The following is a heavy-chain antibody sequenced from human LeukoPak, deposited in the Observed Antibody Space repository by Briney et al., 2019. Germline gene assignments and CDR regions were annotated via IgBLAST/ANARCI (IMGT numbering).Heavy chain of an antibody. D-gene: IGHD5-12*01. V-gene: IGHV3-23*01. CDR1: GFTFSSYA. CDR2: IIGSGGST. J-gene: IGHJ4*02. Sequence: GGAPRDSCAAPGFTFSSYAMSWVRQAPGNGLEWVSAIIGSGGSTYYADCVKGRFTISRENSKNTLYLQMNSLRAEDTAVYYCAKEPRTSIPVDIVATAPFDYWGQGTLVTVSS. CDR3: AKEPRTSIPVDIVATAPFDY.